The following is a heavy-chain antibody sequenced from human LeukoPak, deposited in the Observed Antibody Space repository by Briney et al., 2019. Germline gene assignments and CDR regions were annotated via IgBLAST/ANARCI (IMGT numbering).Heavy chain of an antibody. V-gene: IGHV3-23*01. D-gene: IGHD1-14*01. CDR2: ISGSGGST. CDR1: GFTFSSYA. J-gene: IGHJ4*02. Sequence: TGGSLRLSCAASGFTFSSYAMSWVRQAPGKGLEWVSAISGSGGSTYYADSVKGRFTISRDNSKNTLYLQMNSLRAEDTAVYYCARDRSLTLGYWGQGTLVTVSS. CDR3: ARDRSLTLGY.